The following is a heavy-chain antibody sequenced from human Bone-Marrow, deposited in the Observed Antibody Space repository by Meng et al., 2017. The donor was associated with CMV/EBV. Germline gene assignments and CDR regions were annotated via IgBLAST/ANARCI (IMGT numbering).Heavy chain of an antibody. D-gene: IGHD2-2*02. V-gene: IGHV4-59*01. CDR1: GGSISSYY. CDR3: AIGYCSSTSCYRGYGMDV. J-gene: IGHJ6*02. CDR2: IYYSGST. Sequence: SETLSLTCTVSGGSISSYYWSWIRQPPGKGLEWIGYIYYSGSTNYNPSLKSRVTISVDTSKNQFSLKLSSVTAADTALYYCAIGYCSSTSCYRGYGMDVWGQGTTVTGSS.